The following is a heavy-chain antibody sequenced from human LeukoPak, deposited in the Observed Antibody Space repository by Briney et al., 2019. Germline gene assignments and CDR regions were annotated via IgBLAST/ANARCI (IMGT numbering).Heavy chain of an antibody. CDR2: IYDRGST. V-gene: IGHV4-59*01. J-gene: IGHJ4*02. CDR1: GGSISSYY. CDR3: ARGRTFGN. Sequence: SETLSLTCTVSGGSISSYYWSWIRQPPGTGLEWIGNIYDRGSTKYNPSLKSRVTISVDTSKNQFSLRLSSVTAADTAVYYCARGRTFGNWGQGALVTVSS.